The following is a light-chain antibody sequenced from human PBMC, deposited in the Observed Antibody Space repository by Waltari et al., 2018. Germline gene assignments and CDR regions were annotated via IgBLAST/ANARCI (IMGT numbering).Light chain of an antibody. V-gene: IGKV3-15*01. CDR3: QQYNNWPLT. Sequence: DIVLTQSPATLSVSPGDTVSLSCRASQDFSYNLAWYHQKPGQAPRLLMYGAFTRATGIPARFSGSGSGTEFTLTINSMQSEDIAVYYCQQYNNWPLTFGGGTKVEIK. J-gene: IGKJ4*01. CDR1: QDFSYN. CDR2: GAF.